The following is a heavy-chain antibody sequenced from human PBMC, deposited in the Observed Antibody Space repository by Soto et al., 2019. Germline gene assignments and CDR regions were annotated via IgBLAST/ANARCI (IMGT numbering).Heavy chain of an antibody. CDR3: AREGGSRGKNAFDI. CDR2: ISYDGSNK. Sequence: QVQLVESGGGVVQPGRSLRLSCAASGFTFSSYAMHWVRQAPGKGLEWVAVISYDGSNKYYADSVKGRFTISRDNSKNTLYLQMNSLRAEDTAVYYCAREGGSRGKNAFDIWGQGTMVTVSS. V-gene: IGHV3-30-3*01. D-gene: IGHD6-25*01. J-gene: IGHJ3*02. CDR1: GFTFSSYA.